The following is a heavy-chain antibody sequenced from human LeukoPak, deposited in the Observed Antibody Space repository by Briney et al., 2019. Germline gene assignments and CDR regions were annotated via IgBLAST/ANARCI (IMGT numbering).Heavy chain of an antibody. D-gene: IGHD6-19*01. J-gene: IGHJ6*03. V-gene: IGHV4-59*01. CDR3: ARAGSSGWYNYYYYYYMDV. CDR1: GGSISNYY. Sequence: SETLSLTCTVSGGSISNYYWSWIRQPPGKGLEWIGYIYYSGSTNYNPSLKSRVTISVDTSKNQFSLKLSSVTAADTAVYYCARAGSSGWYNYYYYYYMDVWGKGTTVTISS. CDR2: IYYSGST.